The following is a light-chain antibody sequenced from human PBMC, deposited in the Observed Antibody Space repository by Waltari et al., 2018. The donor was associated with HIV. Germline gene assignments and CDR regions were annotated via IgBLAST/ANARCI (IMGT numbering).Light chain of an antibody. CDR2: DNH. V-gene: IGLV1-51*01. CDR3: GTWDTSLIAWI. J-gene: IGLJ1*01. Sequence: WYQHFPGTVPKVLIYDNHKRSSGIPDRISGSKSGTSATLDISGLQTGDEAHYYCGTWDTSLIAWIFGTGTKVTVL.